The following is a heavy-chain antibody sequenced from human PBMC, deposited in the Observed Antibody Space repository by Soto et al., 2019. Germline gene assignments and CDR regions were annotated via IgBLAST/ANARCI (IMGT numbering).Heavy chain of an antibody. J-gene: IGHJ4*02. V-gene: IGHV1-69*13. CDR1: GDTFNFYT. Sequence: SVKVSCKASGDTFNFYTISWVRQAPGQGLEWMGGIIPMFGTANYAQRFQDRVTITADESTNTVYMELSSLRSEDTAVYFCASGIQLWLRRINNGYSGWGQGTLVTVSS. D-gene: IGHD5-18*01. CDR3: ASGIQLWLRRINNGYSG. CDR2: IIPMFGTA.